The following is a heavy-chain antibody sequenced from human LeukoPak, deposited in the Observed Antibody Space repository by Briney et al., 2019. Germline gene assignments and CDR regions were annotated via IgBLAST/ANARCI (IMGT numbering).Heavy chain of an antibody. J-gene: IGHJ3*02. CDR3: ASPNAYSYGYVDARDAFDI. CDR2: IYYSGST. CDR1: GGSISSYY. Sequence: SETLSLTCTVSGGSISSYYWSWIRQPPGKGLEWIGYIYYSGSTNYNPSLKSRVTISVDTSKNQFSLKLRSVTAADTAVCYCASPNAYSYGYVDARDAFDIWGQGTMVTVSS. D-gene: IGHD5-18*01. V-gene: IGHV4-59*01.